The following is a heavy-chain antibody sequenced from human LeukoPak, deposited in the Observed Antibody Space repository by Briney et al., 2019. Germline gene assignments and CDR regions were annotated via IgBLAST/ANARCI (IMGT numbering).Heavy chain of an antibody. J-gene: IGHJ3*02. Sequence: QTLSLTCAISGDSVSSNSAAWNWIRQSPSRGLEWLGRTYYRSKWYNDYAVSVKSRITINPDTSKNQFSLQLNSVTPEDTAVYYCARGPPMDYDSSGYCYDAFDIWGQGTMVTVSS. CDR1: GDSVSSNSAA. D-gene: IGHD3-22*01. CDR3: ARGPPMDYDSSGYCYDAFDI. V-gene: IGHV6-1*01. CDR2: TYYRSKWYN.